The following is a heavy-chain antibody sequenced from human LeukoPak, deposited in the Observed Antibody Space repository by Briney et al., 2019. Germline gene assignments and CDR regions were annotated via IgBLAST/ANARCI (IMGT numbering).Heavy chain of an antibody. D-gene: IGHD4-17*01. J-gene: IGHJ4*02. CDR2: ISGSGGST. Sequence: GGSLRLSCAASGFTFSSYAMSWVRQAPGKGLEWVSAISGSGGSTYYADSVKGRFTISRDNSKNTLYLQMNSLRAEDTAVYYCAKDRDYGDYVQCGTLWDYWGQGTLVTVSS. CDR1: GFTFSSYA. V-gene: IGHV3-23*01. CDR3: AKDRDYGDYVQCGTLWDY.